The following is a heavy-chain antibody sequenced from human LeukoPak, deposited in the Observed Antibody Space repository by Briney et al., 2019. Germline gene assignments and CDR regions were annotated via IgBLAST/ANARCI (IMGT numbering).Heavy chain of an antibody. CDR3: ARPSNYYYMDV. J-gene: IGHJ6*03. Sequence: ASVKVSCKASGYTFTGYYMHWVRQAPGQGGEWMGRINPNSGRTNYAQKFQGRVTMTRDPSISTAYMELSRLRSDDTAVYYCARPSNYYYMDVWGKGTTVTVSS. CDR2: INPNSGRT. V-gene: IGHV1-2*06. CDR1: GYTFTGYY.